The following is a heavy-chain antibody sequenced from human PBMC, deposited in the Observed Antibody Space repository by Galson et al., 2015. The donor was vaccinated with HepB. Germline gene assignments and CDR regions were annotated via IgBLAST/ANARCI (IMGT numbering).Heavy chain of an antibody. CDR2: IYGSGKA. J-gene: IGHJ4*02. D-gene: IGHD4-11*01. CDR3: ARAPSKVYFDS. V-gene: IGHV4-4*07. CDR1: GGSISQYY. Sequence: SETLSLTCAVTGGSISQYYWSWIRQPAGKGLEWIGRIYGSGKANYSPSFQSRVTISLETSNNQFSLKLNFVTAADTAMYYCARAPSKVYFDSWGQGLLVTVAS.